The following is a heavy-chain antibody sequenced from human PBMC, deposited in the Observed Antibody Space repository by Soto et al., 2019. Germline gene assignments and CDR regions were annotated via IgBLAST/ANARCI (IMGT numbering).Heavy chain of an antibody. Sequence: QVQLQQWGAGLLKPSETLSLTCAVYGGSFSGYYWSWIRQPPGKGLEWIGEINHSGSTNYNPSLKSRVTISVDTSKNQFSLKLSSVTAADTAVYYCARGRLLWFGELFRSWFDPWGQGTLVTVSS. CDR2: INHSGST. CDR1: GGSFSGYY. CDR3: ARGRLLWFGELFRSWFDP. V-gene: IGHV4-34*01. D-gene: IGHD3-10*01. J-gene: IGHJ5*02.